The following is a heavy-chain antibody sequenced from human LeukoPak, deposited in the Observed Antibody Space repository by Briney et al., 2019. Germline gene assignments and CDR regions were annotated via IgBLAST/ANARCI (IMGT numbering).Heavy chain of an antibody. D-gene: IGHD3-22*01. Sequence: GGALRLSCLGHGFNLNSNRKSLLRQAPGKGLERVANIRHDGSEIFYVDSGKGRLTISRDNAKNSVSLQMNSLRVEDTAVYYCARDKYYDRYFDSWGQGTLVTVSS. CDR3: ARDKYYDRYFDS. J-gene: IGHJ4*02. CDR2: IRHDGSEI. CDR1: GFNLNSNR. V-gene: IGHV3-7*01.